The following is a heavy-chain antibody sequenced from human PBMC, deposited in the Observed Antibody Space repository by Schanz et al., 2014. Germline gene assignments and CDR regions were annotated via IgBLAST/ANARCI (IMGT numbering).Heavy chain of an antibody. V-gene: IGHV1-18*01. CDR3: ARDRRFIGRDGLCYFDS. CDR1: GYIFINSG. J-gene: IGHJ4*02. D-gene: IGHD3-16*02. Sequence: QIQLVQSGPEVKKPGATVKVSCKASGYIFINSGISWVRQAPGQGLEWMGWISVYNHNKEYDQKFQGRVTMTTDTSTSKANIALTEQRSDDTAVYYCARDRRFIGRDGLCYFDSWGQGTLXTGSS. CDR2: ISVYNHNK.